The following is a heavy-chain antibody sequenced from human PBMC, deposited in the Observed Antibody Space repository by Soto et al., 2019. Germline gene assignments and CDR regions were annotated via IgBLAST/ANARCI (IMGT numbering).Heavy chain of an antibody. J-gene: IGHJ6*02. V-gene: IGHV3-48*02. Sequence: PGGSLRLSCAASGFTFSAYTMNWVRQVPGKGLEWVSYISSSSSNIYYADSVKGRFTISRDNAKNSLYLQMNSLRDEDTAVYYCAREQIVVVPAAMPNLGMDVWGQGTTVTVSS. CDR2: ISSSSSNI. CDR3: AREQIVVVPAAMPNLGMDV. CDR1: GFTFSAYT. D-gene: IGHD2-2*01.